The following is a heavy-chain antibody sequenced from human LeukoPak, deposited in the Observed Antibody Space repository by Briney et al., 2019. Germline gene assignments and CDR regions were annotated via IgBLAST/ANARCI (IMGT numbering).Heavy chain of an antibody. D-gene: IGHD3-10*01. CDR1: GFTFSSYA. V-gene: IGHV3-30*04. Sequence: GGSLRLSCAASGFTFSSYAMHWVRQAPGKGLEWVAVISYDGSNKYYADSVKGRFTISRDNSKNTLYPQMNSLRAEDTAVYYCARDKYGSGSYSWSKRLDSWGQGTLVTVSS. CDR2: ISYDGSNK. J-gene: IGHJ4*02. CDR3: ARDKYGSGSYSWSKRLDS.